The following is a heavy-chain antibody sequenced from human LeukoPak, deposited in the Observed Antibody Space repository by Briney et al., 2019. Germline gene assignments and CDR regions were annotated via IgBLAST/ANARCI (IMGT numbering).Heavy chain of an antibody. CDR3: ARQGGRYGKYDFDY. V-gene: IGHV4-59*08. CDR2: IYYSGST. D-gene: IGHD1-26*01. CDR1: GCSISSYY. Sequence: PSETLSLTCTVSGCSISSYYLSWIRQPPGKGLEWIWYIYYSGSTNYNPSLKSRVTISVDTSKNQFSLKLSSVTGADMAVYYCARQGGRYGKYDFDYWGEGTLVTVSS. J-gene: IGHJ4*02.